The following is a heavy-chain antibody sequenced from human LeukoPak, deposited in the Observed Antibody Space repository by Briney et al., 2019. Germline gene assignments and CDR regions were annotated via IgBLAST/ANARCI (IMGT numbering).Heavy chain of an antibody. CDR1: GFTFSKAW. V-gene: IGHV3-11*01. CDR2: ISSGGSSI. Sequence: GGSLRLSCAVSGFTFSKAWMSWVRQAPGKGLEWVSYISSGGSSIYYADSVKGRFTISRDNAKKSLSLQMNSLRAEDTAVYYCARDYSSGWYPECWGQGTLVTVSS. J-gene: IGHJ4*02. CDR3: ARDYSSGWYPEC. D-gene: IGHD6-19*01.